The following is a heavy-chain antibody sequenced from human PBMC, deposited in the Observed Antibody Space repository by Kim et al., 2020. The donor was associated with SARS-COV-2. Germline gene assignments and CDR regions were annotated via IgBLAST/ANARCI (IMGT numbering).Heavy chain of an antibody. V-gene: IGHV5-51*01. CDR2: FDT. Sequence: FDTRYSPSFQGQVTISADKSISTAYLQWSSLKASDTAMYYCASPHAELHYWGQGTLVTVSS. D-gene: IGHD1-26*01. CDR3: ASPHAELHY. J-gene: IGHJ4*02.